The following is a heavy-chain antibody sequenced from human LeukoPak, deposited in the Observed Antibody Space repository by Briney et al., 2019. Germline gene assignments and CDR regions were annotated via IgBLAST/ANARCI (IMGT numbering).Heavy chain of an antibody. J-gene: IGHJ5*02. CDR2: IRYDGSNK. CDR1: GFTFSSYG. V-gene: IGHV3-30*02. CDR3: AKDHPDWFDP. Sequence: PGGSLRLSCAASGFTFSSYGMRWVRQAPGKGLEWVAFIRYDGSNKYYAGSVKGRFTISRDNSKNTLYLQMNSLRAEDTAVYYCAKDHPDWFDPWGQGTLVTVSS.